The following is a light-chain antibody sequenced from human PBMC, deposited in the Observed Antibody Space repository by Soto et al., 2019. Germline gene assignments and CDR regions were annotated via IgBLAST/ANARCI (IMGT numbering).Light chain of an antibody. Sequence: QSALTQPASVSGSPGQSITISCTGTSSDVGGYDYVSWYQQHPGKAPKLMIYEVANRPSGFSNRFSGSKSGNTASLTISGLQAEDEADYYCGSYASSLYVFGTGTKVNVL. CDR2: EVA. J-gene: IGLJ1*01. V-gene: IGLV2-14*01. CDR3: GSYASSLYV. CDR1: SSDVGGYDY.